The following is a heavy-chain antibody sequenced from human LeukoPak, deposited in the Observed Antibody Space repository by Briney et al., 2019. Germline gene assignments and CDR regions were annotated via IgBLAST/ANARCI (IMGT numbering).Heavy chain of an antibody. V-gene: IGHV1-2*02. D-gene: IGHD3-9*01. CDR3: ARRYYDDLTGYCAFDH. CDR1: GYTPPGYY. J-gene: IGHJ4*02. CDR2: INPNSGGT. Sequence: GASVTVSCQASGYTPPGYYMHWLRQAPGQGLAWMGWINPNSGGTNYPQKFQRRVTMNSATSNRTVYMELSRLKSDATAVLYCARRYYDDLTGYCAFDHWGEGTLVTVSS.